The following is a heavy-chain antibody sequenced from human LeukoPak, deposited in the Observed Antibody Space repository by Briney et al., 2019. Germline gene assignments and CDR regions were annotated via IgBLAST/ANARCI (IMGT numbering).Heavy chain of an antibody. Sequence: TGGSLRLSCAASGFTFSSYAMSWVRQAPGKGLEWVSYISSSGSTIYYADSVKGRFTISRDNAKNSLYLQMNSLRAEDTAVYYCARGDDILTGYYTFDYWGQGTLVTVSS. J-gene: IGHJ4*02. V-gene: IGHV3-48*03. D-gene: IGHD3-9*01. CDR1: GFTFSSYA. CDR3: ARGDDILTGYYTFDY. CDR2: ISSSGSTI.